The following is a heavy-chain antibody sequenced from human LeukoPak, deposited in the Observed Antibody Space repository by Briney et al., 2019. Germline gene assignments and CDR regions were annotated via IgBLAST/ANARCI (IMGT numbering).Heavy chain of an antibody. V-gene: IGHV3-7*05. Sequence: GGSLRLSCAASGFTFSTYWMSWVRQAPGKGLGWVTNIKQDGSEKYYGDSLKGRFTISRDNAKNSLYLQMNSLRVEDMAVYYCARAGRVDYWGQGTLVTVSS. CDR3: ARAGRVDY. J-gene: IGHJ4*02. CDR1: GFTFSTYW. CDR2: IKQDGSEK. D-gene: IGHD1-26*01.